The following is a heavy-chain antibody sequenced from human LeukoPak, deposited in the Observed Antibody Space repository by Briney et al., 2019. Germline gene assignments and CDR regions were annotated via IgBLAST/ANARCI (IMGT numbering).Heavy chain of an antibody. J-gene: IGHJ4*02. Sequence: ASVKLSCKASGYTFTDFNIHWVRQAPGHGLEWMGIINPSGGSTSYAQKFQGRVTMTRDTSTSTVYMELSSLRSEDTAVYYCARGPQAEAFDYWGQGTLVTVSS. CDR1: GYTFTDFN. CDR3: ARGPQAEAFDY. D-gene: IGHD6-19*01. CDR2: INPSGGST. V-gene: IGHV1-46*01.